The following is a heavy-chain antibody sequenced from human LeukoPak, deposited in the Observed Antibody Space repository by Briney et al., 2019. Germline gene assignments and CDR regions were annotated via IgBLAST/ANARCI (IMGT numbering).Heavy chain of an antibody. CDR1: GGSFSGYY. V-gene: IGHV4-34*01. CDR2: INHSGST. CDR3: ARRRWFGESPFDY. D-gene: IGHD3-10*01. Sequence: PSETLSLTCAVYGGSFSGYYWSWIRQPPGRGLEWIGEINHSGSTNYNPSLKSRVTISVDTSKNQFSLKLSSVTAADTAVYYCARRRWFGESPFDYWGQGTLVTVSS. J-gene: IGHJ4*02.